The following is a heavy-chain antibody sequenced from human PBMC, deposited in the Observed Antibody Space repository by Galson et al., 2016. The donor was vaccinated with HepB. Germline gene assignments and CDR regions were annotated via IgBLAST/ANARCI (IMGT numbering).Heavy chain of an antibody. Sequence: SLRLSCAVSGFSFSSYAMNWVRQAPGKGLEWVSVISGTSASIFYGDSVKGRFTISRDNSKNTLYLQMNRLRAEDTAVYYCAKGGTPDDQTVNYAMDAWGQGTTVTASS. V-gene: IGHV3-23*01. D-gene: IGHD2-15*01. J-gene: IGHJ6*02. CDR3: AKGGTPDDQTVNYAMDA. CDR1: GFSFSSYA. CDR2: ISGTSASI.